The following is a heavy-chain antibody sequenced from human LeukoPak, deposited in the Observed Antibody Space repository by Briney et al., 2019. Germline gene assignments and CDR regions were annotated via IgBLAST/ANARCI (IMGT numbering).Heavy chain of an antibody. D-gene: IGHD2-15*01. CDR3: AKDYGTTRTVVVAALLDY. CDR1: GFTFSRYG. J-gene: IGHJ4*02. V-gene: IGHV3-30*18. CDR2: ISHDGSDK. Sequence: PGGSLRLSCAASGFTFSRYGMHWVRQAPGKGLEWVAVISHDGSDKYYGDSVKGRFTISRDNSKNTLYLQTNSLTADDTAVYYCAKDYGTTRTVVVAALLDYWGQGTLVTVSS.